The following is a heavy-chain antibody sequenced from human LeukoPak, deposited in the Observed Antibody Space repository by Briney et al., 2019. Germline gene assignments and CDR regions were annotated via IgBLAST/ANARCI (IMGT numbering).Heavy chain of an antibody. Sequence: SVKVSCKASGGTFSSYAISWVRQAPGQGLEWRGRIIPIFGTANYAQKFQGRVTITTDASTSTAYMELSSLRSEDTAVYYCARAVDTAISDAFDIWGQGTMVTVSS. CDR1: GGTFSSYA. CDR3: ARAVDTAISDAFDI. V-gene: IGHV1-69*05. J-gene: IGHJ3*02. D-gene: IGHD5-18*01. CDR2: IIPIFGTA.